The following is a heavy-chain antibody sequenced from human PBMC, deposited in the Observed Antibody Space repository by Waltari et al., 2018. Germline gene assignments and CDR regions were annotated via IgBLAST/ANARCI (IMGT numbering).Heavy chain of an antibody. CDR2: IYHSGST. V-gene: IGHV4-30-2*01. CDR1: GGSISSGGYS. Sequence: QLQLQESGSGLVKPSQTLSLTCAVSGGSISSGGYSWSWIRQPPGKGLEWIGYIYHSGSTYYNPSLKSRVTISVDRSKNQFSLKLSAVTAADTAVYYCARAGQECSSSCFDYWGQGTLVTVSS. J-gene: IGHJ4*02. D-gene: IGHD6-13*01. CDR3: ARAGQECSSSCFDY.